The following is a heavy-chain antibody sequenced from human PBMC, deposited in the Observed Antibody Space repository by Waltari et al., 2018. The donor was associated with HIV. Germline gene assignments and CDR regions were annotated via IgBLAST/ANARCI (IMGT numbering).Heavy chain of an antibody. V-gene: IGHV3-21*02. J-gene: IGHJ4*01. CDR2: ISSSNDYI. CDR1: GFAFSSCG. D-gene: IGHD3-22*01. CDR3: ASSPTYYYDNSGYFFDF. Sequence: EVQLVESGGGLVKPGGSLRLSCAASGFAFSSCGMNWVRQAPGKGLAWVSSISSSNDYIYYADSLKGRFTISRDIAKKSLYLQMNSLRVEDTAVYYCASSPTYYYDNSGYFFDFWGHGTLVTVSS.